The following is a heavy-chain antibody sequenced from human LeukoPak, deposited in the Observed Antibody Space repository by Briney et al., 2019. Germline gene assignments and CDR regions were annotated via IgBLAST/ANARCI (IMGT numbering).Heavy chain of an antibody. CDR1: GFTFSSYE. D-gene: IGHD3-3*01. CDR2: IRDEADSYAT. Sequence: PGGSLRLSCAASGFTFSSYEVNWVRQAPGKGLEWVGRIRDEADSYATAYAASVKGRFTISRDDSKNTAYLQMNSLKTEDTAVYYCTFDFWSGYYVTAGDDYWGQGTLVTVSS. CDR3: TFDFWSGYYVTAGDDY. J-gene: IGHJ4*02. V-gene: IGHV3-73*01.